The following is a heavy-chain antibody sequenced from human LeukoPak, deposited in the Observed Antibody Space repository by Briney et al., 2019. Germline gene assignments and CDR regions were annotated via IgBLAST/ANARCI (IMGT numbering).Heavy chain of an antibody. V-gene: IGHV4-39*07. Sequence: PSETLPLTCTVSGGSISSSSYYWGWIRQPPGKGLEWIGSIYYSGSTYYNPSLKSRVTISVDTSKNQFSLKLSSVTAADTAVYYCARVGAPLDYWGQGTLVTVSS. CDR2: IYYSGST. CDR1: GGSISSSSYY. J-gene: IGHJ4*02. CDR3: ARVGAPLDY. D-gene: IGHD4/OR15-4a*01.